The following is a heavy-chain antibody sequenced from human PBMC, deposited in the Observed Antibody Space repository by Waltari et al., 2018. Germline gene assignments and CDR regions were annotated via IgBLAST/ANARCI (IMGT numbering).Heavy chain of an antibody. CDR1: GYSFTSYW. CDR3: ARLFYSSGSGTPSDY. J-gene: IGHJ4*02. D-gene: IGHD1-26*01. V-gene: IGHV5-10-1*03. Sequence: EVQLVQSGAEVKKPGESLRISCKGSGYSFTSYWISWVRQLPGKGLEWMGRIDPSDSYTNYSPSFQGNVTISADKSISTAYLQWSSLKASDTAMYYCARLFYSSGSGTPSDYWGQGTLVTVSS. CDR2: IDPSDSYT.